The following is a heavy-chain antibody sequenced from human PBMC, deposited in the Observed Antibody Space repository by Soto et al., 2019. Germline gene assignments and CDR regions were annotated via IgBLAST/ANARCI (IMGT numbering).Heavy chain of an antibody. CDR2: ISGTGGST. CDR3: AKANHDFWSGYYGYYYYDMDV. V-gene: IGHV3-23*01. CDR1: GFTFSSYA. J-gene: IGHJ6*02. D-gene: IGHD3-3*01. Sequence: GGSLRLSCAASGFTFSSYAMSWVRQAPGKGLEWVSAISGTGGSTYYADSVKGRFTISRDNSKNTLYLQMNSLRAEDTAVYYCAKANHDFWSGYYGYYYYDMDVWGQGTTVTVSS.